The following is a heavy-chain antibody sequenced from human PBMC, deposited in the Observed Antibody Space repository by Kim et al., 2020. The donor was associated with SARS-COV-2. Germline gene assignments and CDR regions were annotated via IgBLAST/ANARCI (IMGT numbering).Heavy chain of an antibody. Sequence: QKFQGRVTMTRDTSISTAYMELSRLRSDDTAVYYCARVFGIAVAGSRFDPWGQGTLVTVSS. CDR3: ARVFGIAVAGSRFDP. J-gene: IGHJ5*02. V-gene: IGHV1-2*02. D-gene: IGHD6-19*01.